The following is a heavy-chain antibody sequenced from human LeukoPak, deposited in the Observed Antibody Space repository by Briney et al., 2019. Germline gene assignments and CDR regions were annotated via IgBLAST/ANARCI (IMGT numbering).Heavy chain of an antibody. CDR2: ISSSSSYI. D-gene: IGHD3-10*01. CDR3: AREGLWFGELLY. V-gene: IGHV3-21*01. Sequence: GGSLRLSCAASGFTFSSYEMNWVRQAPGKGLEWVSSISSSSSYIYYADSVKGRFTISRDNAKNSLYLQMNSLRAEDTAVYYCAREGLWFGELLYWGQGTLVTVSS. J-gene: IGHJ4*02. CDR1: GFTFSSYE.